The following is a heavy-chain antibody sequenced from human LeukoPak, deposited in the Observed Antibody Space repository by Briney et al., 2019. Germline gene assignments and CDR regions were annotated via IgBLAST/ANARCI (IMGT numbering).Heavy chain of an antibody. CDR1: GYTFTGYY. CDR2: INPNHGDT. V-gene: IGHV1-2*02. D-gene: IGHD6-13*01. J-gene: IGHJ4*02. CDR3: ARGANSSTWEFDC. Sequence: GASVKVSCKASGYTFTGYYMHWVRQAPGQGLEWMGWINPNHGDTNYAQKFQDRVSMTRDTSISTAYMHLSRLRSADTAVYYRARGANSSTWEFDCWGQGTPVTVSS.